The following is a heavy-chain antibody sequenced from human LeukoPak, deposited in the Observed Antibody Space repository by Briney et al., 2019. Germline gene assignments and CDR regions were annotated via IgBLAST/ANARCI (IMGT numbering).Heavy chain of an antibody. CDR2: INHSGST. Sequence: PGGSLRLSCAASGFTVSSNYMSWIRQPPGKGLEWIGEINHSGSTNYNPSLKSRVTISVDTSKNQFSLKLSSVTAADTAVYYCARGRAYYYGSGSYLGRNWFDPWGQGTLVTVSS. CDR3: ARGRAYYYGSGSYLGRNWFDP. CDR1: GFTVSSNY. J-gene: IGHJ5*02. V-gene: IGHV4-34*01. D-gene: IGHD3-10*01.